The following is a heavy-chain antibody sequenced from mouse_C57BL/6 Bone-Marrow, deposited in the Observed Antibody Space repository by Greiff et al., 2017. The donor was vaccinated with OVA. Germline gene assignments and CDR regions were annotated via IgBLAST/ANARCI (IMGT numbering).Heavy chain of an antibody. D-gene: IGHD4-1*01. J-gene: IGHJ3*01. V-gene: IGHV5-16*01. CDR2: INYDGSST. Sequence: EVQLVESEGGLVQPGSSMKLSCTASGFTFSDYYMAWVRQVPEKGLEWVANINYDGSSTYYLDSLKSRFIISRDNAKNILYLQMSSLKSESTATYYCAREDGTGAWFAYWGRGTLVTVTA. CDR1: GFTFSDYY. CDR3: AREDGTGAWFAY.